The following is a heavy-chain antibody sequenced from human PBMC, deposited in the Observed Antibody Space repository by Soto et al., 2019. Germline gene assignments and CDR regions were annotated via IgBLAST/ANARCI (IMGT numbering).Heavy chain of an antibody. CDR3: RGVYDSSGVYFHH. CDR1: GFTFSSYT. CDR2: ISTSGDTT. Sequence: PGGSLRLSCAASGFTFSSYTLSWVRQAPGKGLEWVSSISTSGDTTSYADSVKGQFTISRDNSKNTLSLQMNSLRAEDTAVYYCRGVYDSSGVYFHHWGQGTLVTVSS. D-gene: IGHD3-22*01. V-gene: IGHV3-23*01. J-gene: IGHJ1*01.